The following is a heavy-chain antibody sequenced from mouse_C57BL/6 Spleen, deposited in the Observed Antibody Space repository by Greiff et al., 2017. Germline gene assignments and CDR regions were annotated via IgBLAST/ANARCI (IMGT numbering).Heavy chain of an antibody. V-gene: IGHV1-64*01. D-gene: IGHD2-4*01. CDR1: GYTFTSYW. J-gene: IGHJ3*01. Sequence: QVQLQQPGAELVKPGASVPLSCKASGYTFTSYWMHWVKQRPGQGLEWIGMIPPNSGSTNNNEKFKSKATMTVDKSSSTAYMQLSSLTSEDSAVYYCTRRYDYDEAWFAYWGQGTLVTVSA. CDR3: TRRYDYDEAWFAY. CDR2: IPPNSGST.